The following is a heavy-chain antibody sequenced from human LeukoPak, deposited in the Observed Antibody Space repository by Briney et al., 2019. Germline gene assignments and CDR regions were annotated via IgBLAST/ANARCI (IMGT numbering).Heavy chain of an antibody. CDR1: GFTFSRYW. V-gene: IGHV3-74*01. CDR2: INGDGSST. D-gene: IGHD2-15*01. CDR3: ARSICDGGSCYNLDY. Sequence: GGPLRLSCAASGFTFSRYWMHWVRQAPGKGLVWVSRINGDGSSTNYADSVKGRFTISRDNAKNTLYLQMNSLRAEDTAVFYCARSICDGGSCYNLDYWGQGTLVTVSS. J-gene: IGHJ4*02.